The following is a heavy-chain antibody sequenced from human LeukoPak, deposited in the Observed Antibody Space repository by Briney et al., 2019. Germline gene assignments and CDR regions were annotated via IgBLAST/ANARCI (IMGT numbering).Heavy chain of an antibody. Sequence: ASVKVSCKASGYTFTSYYMHWVRQAPGQGLEWMGIINPGGGSTSYAQKFQGRVTMTRDTSTSTVYMELSSLRSEDTAVYYCARGVPLIYYDFWSGYLPDWFDPWGQGTLVTVSS. CDR3: ARGVPLIYYDFWSGYLPDWFDP. D-gene: IGHD3-3*01. CDR1: GYTFTSYY. J-gene: IGHJ5*02. CDR2: INPGGGST. V-gene: IGHV1-46*01.